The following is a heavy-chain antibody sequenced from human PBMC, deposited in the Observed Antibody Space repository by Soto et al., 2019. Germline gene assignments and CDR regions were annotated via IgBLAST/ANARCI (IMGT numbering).Heavy chain of an antibody. D-gene: IGHD2-8*01. Sequence: QVQLQQSGPGLVKPSETLSLTCTVSGGSISGHYWTWIRQPPGKGLEWLGYVYYTGRTNYNPSVHSRITISVDTSKNQFSLKLTSVTAADTAVYYCARDYASVFGPWGQGTLVTVSS. V-gene: IGHV4-59*11. J-gene: IGHJ5*02. CDR1: GGSISGHY. CDR2: VYYTGRT. CDR3: ARDYASVFGP.